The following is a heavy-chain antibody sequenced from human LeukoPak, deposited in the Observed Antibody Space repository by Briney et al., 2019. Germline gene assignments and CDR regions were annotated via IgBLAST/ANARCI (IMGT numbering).Heavy chain of an antibody. CDR1: GFTFSSYC. J-gene: IGHJ6*03. V-gene: IGHV3-74*01. CDR2: INSDGSST. Sequence: GGTLRLSCAASGFTFSSYCMHWVRQAPGKGLVWFSRINSDGSSTSYADSVKGRFTISRDNAKNTLYLQMNSLRAENTAVYYCASSTYGYAYMDVWGKGATVTASS. D-gene: IGHD5-18*01. CDR3: ASSTYGYAYMDV.